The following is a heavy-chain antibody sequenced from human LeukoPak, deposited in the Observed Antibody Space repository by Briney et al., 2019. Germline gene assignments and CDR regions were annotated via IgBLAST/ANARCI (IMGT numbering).Heavy chain of an antibody. Sequence: GASVKVSCKASGYTFTGYYMHWARQAPGQGLEWMGWINPNSGGTNYAQKFQGRVTMTRDTSISTAYMELSRLRSDDTAVYYCAREPPPDYDFWSRHLDYWGQGTLVTVSS. J-gene: IGHJ4*02. D-gene: IGHD3-3*01. CDR2: INPNSGGT. CDR3: AREPPPDYDFWSRHLDY. CDR1: GYTFTGYY. V-gene: IGHV1-2*02.